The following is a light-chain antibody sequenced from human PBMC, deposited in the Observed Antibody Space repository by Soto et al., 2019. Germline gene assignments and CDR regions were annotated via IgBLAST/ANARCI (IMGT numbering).Light chain of an antibody. Sequence: EIVLTQSPATLSLSPGERATLSCRASQSVSSYLAWYQQKPVPAPRLLIYDASNRAAGIPARFSGSGSGTDFTLTISSLEPEDFAVYYCQQRSNWPPITFGQGTRLEIK. J-gene: IGKJ5*01. CDR3: QQRSNWPPIT. V-gene: IGKV3-11*01. CDR2: DAS. CDR1: QSVSSY.